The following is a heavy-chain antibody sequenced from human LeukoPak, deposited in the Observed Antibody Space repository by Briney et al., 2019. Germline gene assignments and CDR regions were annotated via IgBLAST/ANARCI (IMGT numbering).Heavy chain of an antibody. CDR2: IYYSGST. D-gene: IGHD6-19*01. CDR1: GGSISSSSYY. CDR3: ATLAVAGPGFDY. J-gene: IGHJ4*02. Sequence: SETLSLTCTVSGGSISSSSYYWGWIRQPPGKGLEWIGSIYYSGSTYYNPSLKSRVTISVDTSKNQFSLKLSSVTAADTAVYYCATLAVAGPGFDYWGQGTLVTVSS. V-gene: IGHV4-39*01.